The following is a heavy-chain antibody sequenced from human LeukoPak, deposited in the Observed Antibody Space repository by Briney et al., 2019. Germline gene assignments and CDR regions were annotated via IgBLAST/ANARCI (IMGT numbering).Heavy chain of an antibody. CDR3: ARDLGGNSNFDS. J-gene: IGHJ4*02. V-gene: IGHV4-4*07. Sequence: AETLSLTCTVSGGSMSSYYWSWVRQPAGQGLEWIGRIYTSGSTNYNPSLKSRVTMSVDTSKNQFSLKLSSVTAADTAVYYCARDLGGNSNFDSWGQGTLVTVSS. CDR2: IYTSGST. D-gene: IGHD4-23*01. CDR1: GGSMSSYY.